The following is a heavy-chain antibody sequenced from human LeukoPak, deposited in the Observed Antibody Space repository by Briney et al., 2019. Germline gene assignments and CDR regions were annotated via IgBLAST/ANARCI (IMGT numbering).Heavy chain of an antibody. CDR1: GYTSTGYY. V-gene: IGHV1-2*02. CDR2: INPNSGGT. Sequence: GASVKFSCKASGYTSTGYYLHWVRHAPGQGREWMGWINPNSGGTNYAQKFQGRVTMTRDTSISPAYMELSRMRSDDTAVYYCARGVTDIAVAGYWGQGTLVTVSS. D-gene: IGHD6-19*01. CDR3: ARGVTDIAVAGY. J-gene: IGHJ4*02.